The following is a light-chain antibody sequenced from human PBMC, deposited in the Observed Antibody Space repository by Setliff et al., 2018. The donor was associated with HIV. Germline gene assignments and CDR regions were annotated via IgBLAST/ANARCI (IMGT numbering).Light chain of an antibody. CDR1: QSVLYSSKNKNY. CDR2: WAS. V-gene: IGKV4-1*01. Sequence: DIVMTQSPDSLAVSLGERATINCKSSQSVLYSSKNKNYLDWYQQKPGQPPKLLIYWASTRESGVPDRFSGSGSGTDFTLSISRLQAEDVAVYYCHQYYSTPWTFGQGTKVDIK. CDR3: HQYYSTPWT. J-gene: IGKJ1*01.